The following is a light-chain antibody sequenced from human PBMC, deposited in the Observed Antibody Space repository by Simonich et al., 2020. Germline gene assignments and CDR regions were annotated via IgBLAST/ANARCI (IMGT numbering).Light chain of an antibody. CDR1: QSVSSY. CDR3: QQYYSTPMYT. J-gene: IGKJ2*01. V-gene: IGKV3-11*01. Sequence: EIVLTQSPATLSLSPGERATLSCRASQSVSSYLAWYQQKPGQAPRLLIYDASNRATGIPARCSGSGSGTDFTLTISSLEPEDVAVYYCQQYYSTPMYTFGQGTKLEIK. CDR2: DAS.